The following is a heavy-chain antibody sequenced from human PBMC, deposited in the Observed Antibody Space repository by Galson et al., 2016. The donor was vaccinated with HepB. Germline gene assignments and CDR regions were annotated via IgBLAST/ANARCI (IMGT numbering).Heavy chain of an antibody. CDR3: ARDTVTTTPFDY. Sequence: SLRLSCAASGFTLSNYWMHWVRQAPGKGLVWVSRINSDGSGRTYAESVKGRFTISRDNAENTLYLQMNSLRAEDTAVYYCARDTVTTTPFDYWGQGTLVTVSS. D-gene: IGHD4-17*01. CDR1: GFTLSNYW. CDR2: INSDGSGR. J-gene: IGHJ4*02. V-gene: IGHV3-74*01.